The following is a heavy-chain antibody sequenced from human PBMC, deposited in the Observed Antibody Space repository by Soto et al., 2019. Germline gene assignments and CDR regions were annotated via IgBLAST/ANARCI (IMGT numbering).Heavy chain of an antibody. D-gene: IGHD1-1*01. CDR3: ARGRYGDY. V-gene: IGHV1-18*01. CDR2: ISAHNGNT. Sequence: QVHLVQSGAEVKKPGASVKVSCKGSGYGFTTYGITWVRRAPGQGLEWMAWISAHNGNTNYAQKLQGRVTVTRDTSTSTAYMELSCLRSDDTAVYYCARGRYGDYWGQGALVTVSS. CDR1: GYGFTTYG. J-gene: IGHJ4*02.